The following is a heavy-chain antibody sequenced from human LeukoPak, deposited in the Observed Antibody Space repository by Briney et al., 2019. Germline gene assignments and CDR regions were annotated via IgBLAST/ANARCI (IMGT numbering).Heavy chain of an antibody. CDR1: GYTFSSHG. D-gene: IGHD6-13*01. CDR2: ISAYNGNT. CDR3: ARDLDSSSRRSGIYYYYYGMDV. V-gene: IGHV1-18*01. J-gene: IGHJ6*02. Sequence: GASVKVSCKASGYTFSSHGISWVRQAPGQGLEWMGWISAYNGNTNYAQKLQGRVTMTTDTSTSTAYMELRSLRSDDTAVYYCARDLDSSSRRSGIYYYYYGMDVWGQGTTVTVSS.